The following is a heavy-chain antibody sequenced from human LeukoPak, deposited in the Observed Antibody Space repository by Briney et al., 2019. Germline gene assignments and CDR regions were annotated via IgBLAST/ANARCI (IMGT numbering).Heavy chain of an antibody. V-gene: IGHV1-69*13. Sequence: SVKVSCKASGGTFSSYAISWVRQAPGQGLEWMGGIIPIFGTANYAQKFQGRVTITADESTSTAYMELSSLRSKDTAVYYCATAPMVRGAIGAFDIWGQGTMVTVSS. D-gene: IGHD3-10*01. J-gene: IGHJ3*02. CDR1: GGTFSSYA. CDR3: ATAPMVRGAIGAFDI. CDR2: IIPIFGTA.